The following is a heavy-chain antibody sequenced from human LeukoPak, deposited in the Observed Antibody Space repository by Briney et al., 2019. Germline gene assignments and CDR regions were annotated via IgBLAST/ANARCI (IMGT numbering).Heavy chain of an antibody. CDR3: ARDRAPGPYLTWFDP. CDR1: GYLFSGSY. J-gene: IGHJ5*02. V-gene: IGHV1-2*02. D-gene: IGHD3-10*01. Sequence: ASVTVSCMTTGYLFSGSYIHWVRPAGGQGLAWMGWINSNFFKSPIGGTHYAQKFQGRVTMTRDTSITTAYLDLSGLRSDDTAVYYCARDRAPGPYLTWFDPWGQGTLVTVSS. CDR2: INSNFFKSPIGGT.